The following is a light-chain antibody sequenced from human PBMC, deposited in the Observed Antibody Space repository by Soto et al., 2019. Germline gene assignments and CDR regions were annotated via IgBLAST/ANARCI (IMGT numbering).Light chain of an antibody. Sequence: DIQMTQSPSTLSASVGDRVTIACRASQSIDSWLAWYQQKPGKAPKFLIYDASDLESGVPSRFSGSGSGTEFTLTISSLQPDDFATYYCQQYRGKPFTFGQGTKVDI. J-gene: IGKJ2*01. CDR3: QQYRGKPFT. CDR1: QSIDSW. CDR2: DAS. V-gene: IGKV1-5*01.